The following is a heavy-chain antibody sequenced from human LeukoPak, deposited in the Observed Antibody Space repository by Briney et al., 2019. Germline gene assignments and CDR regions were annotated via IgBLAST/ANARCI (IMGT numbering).Heavy chain of an antibody. J-gene: IGHJ3*02. V-gene: IGHV4-34*01. CDR1: TGSFSAHY. Sequence: SETLSLTCAVYTGSFSAHYWSWIRQSPGKGLEWIGDIYHSGDTNCNPSLKTRVTMSVDTSKNQFSLKVNSATAADTAVYYCAGTPVDRTLQLSAFDMWGQGTSVTVSS. D-gene: IGHD1-7*01. CDR3: AGTPVDRTLQLSAFDM. CDR2: IYHSGDT.